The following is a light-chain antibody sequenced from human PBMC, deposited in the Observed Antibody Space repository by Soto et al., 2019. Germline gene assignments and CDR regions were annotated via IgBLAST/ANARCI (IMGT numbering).Light chain of an antibody. J-gene: IGLJ3*02. CDR3: SSYTSISTWL. Sequence: QSALTQPASVSGSPGQSITISCTGTSSDVGGYNYVSWYQQHPGKAPKMMIYEVSNRPSGVSNRFSGSKSGNTASLTISGLQAEDEADYYCSSYTSISTWLFGGGTKLTVL. CDR2: EVS. V-gene: IGLV2-14*01. CDR1: SSDVGGYNY.